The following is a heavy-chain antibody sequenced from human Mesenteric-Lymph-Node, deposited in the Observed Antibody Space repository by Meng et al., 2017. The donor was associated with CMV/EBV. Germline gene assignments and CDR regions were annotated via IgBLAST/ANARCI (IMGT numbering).Heavy chain of an antibody. V-gene: IGHV3-7*01. D-gene: IGHD3-16*02. J-gene: IGHJ4*02. CDR2: IKEDGSDK. Sequence: GESLKISCAASGFTFDFYAMNWVRQAPGKGLEWVANIKEDGSDKYYVDSVKGRFTISRDNAKKSLYLQMSSLRGEDTAVYYCARDSFRFFDYWGQGTPVTVSS. CDR1: GFTFDFYA. CDR3: ARDSFRFFDY.